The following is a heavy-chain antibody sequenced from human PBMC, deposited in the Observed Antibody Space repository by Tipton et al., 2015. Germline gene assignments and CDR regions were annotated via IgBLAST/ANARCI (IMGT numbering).Heavy chain of an antibody. V-gene: IGHV1-18*01. CDR2: ISPYNANT. CDR3: ARDYYDYNDSSGYYLGWFDP. D-gene: IGHD3-22*01. Sequence: QLVQSGPEVKKPGASVKVSCKTSGYTFTSYGITWVRQAPGQGLEWMGWISPYNANTKYAQKFLGRVTVTTDASTNTAYMELRTLRPDDTAVYYCARDYYDYNDSSGYYLGWFDPWGQGTLVTVSS. J-gene: IGHJ5*02. CDR1: GYTFTSYG.